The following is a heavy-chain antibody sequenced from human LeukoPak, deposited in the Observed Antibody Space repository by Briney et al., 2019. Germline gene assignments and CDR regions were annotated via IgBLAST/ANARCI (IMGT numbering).Heavy chain of an antibody. CDR3: ARDGGGYDY. CDR2: IWYDGSNK. Sequence: GGSLRLSCAASGFTFSSYGMHWVRQGPGKGLEWAAVIWYDGSNKYYADSVKGRFTISRDNSKNTLYLQMNSLRAEDTAVYYCARDGGGYDYWGQGTLVTVSS. CDR1: GFTFSSYG. V-gene: IGHV3-33*01. J-gene: IGHJ4*02. D-gene: IGHD3-16*01.